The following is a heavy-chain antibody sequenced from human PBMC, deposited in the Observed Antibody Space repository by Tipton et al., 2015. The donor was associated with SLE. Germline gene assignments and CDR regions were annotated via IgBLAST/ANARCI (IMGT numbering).Heavy chain of an antibody. CDR1: GGSISSSSYY. Sequence: TLSLTCTVSGGSISSSSYYWGWIRQPPGKGLEWIGSIYYSGSTYYNPSLKSRVTISVDTSKNQFSLKLSSVTAADTAVYYCARVGEELFDYWGQGTLVTVSS. CDR2: IYYSGST. D-gene: IGHD3-10*01. J-gene: IGHJ4*02. CDR3: ARVGEELFDY. V-gene: IGHV4-39*01.